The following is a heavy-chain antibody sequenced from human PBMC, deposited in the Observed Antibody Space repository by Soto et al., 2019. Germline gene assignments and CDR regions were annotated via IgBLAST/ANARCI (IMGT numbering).Heavy chain of an antibody. CDR3: ARDRPVKARSGSLSF. CDR1: GFIFNNYG. D-gene: IGHD3-10*01. CDR2: ISHAGSNK. V-gene: IGHV3-30*03. Sequence: QGQLVESGGGAVQPGRSLRLSCAASGFIFNNYGMHWVRQAPGKGLEWVALISHAGSNKYYADYLKGRSTISRDNSKNTLYLKMNSLRAEDTAVYYCARDRPVKARSGSLSFWGQGTLVTVSS. J-gene: IGHJ4*02.